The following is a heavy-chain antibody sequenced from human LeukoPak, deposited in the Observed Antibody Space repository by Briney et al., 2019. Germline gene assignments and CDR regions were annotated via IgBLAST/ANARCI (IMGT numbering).Heavy chain of an antibody. D-gene: IGHD6-13*01. CDR2: IYYSGST. V-gene: IGHV4-39*01. CDR3: VRQQLTHISWFDP. CDR1: GGSISSSSYY. Sequence: SETLSLPCTVSGGSISSSSYYWGWIRQPPGKGLGWIGSIYYSGSTYYNPSLKSRVTISVDTSKNQFSLKLSSVTAADTAVYYCVRQQLTHISWFDPWGQGTLVTVSS. J-gene: IGHJ5*02.